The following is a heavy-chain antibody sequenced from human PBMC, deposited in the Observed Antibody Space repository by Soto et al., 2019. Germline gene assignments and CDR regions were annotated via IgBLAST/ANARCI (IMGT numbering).Heavy chain of an antibody. V-gene: IGHV1-46*03. CDR3: ARDRSFSAIYPHYDAVDI. Sequence: QVQLVQSGAEVKKPGASVKVSCKASGYTFTSYYMHWVRQAPGQGLEWMGIIKPSGGSTGNAQKFQRRVTVTRDTATSTVYMELSSLRSKDTSVYYCARDRSFSAIYPHYDAVDIWGQGTMVTVSS. J-gene: IGHJ3*02. CDR2: IKPSGGST. D-gene: IGHD3-3*01. CDR1: GYTFTSYY.